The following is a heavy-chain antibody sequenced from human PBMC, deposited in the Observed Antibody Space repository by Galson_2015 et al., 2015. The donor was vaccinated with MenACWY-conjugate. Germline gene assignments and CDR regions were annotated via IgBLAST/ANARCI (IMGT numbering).Heavy chain of an antibody. Sequence: SLRLSCAASGFSLATFDMSWGRLAPGKGLEWVSFISGRDGSTHYADSVKGRFTISRDNSKNTLYLQMSSLRAEDTAVYYCVKGGWLDDWGQGSLVTVSS. D-gene: IGHD2-15*01. CDR3: VKGGWLDD. J-gene: IGHJ4*02. V-gene: IGHV3-23*01. CDR1: GFSLATFD. CDR2: ISGRDGST.